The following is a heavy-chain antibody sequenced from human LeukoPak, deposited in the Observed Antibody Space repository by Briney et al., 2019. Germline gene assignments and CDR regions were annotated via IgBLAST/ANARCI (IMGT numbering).Heavy chain of an antibody. D-gene: IGHD5-12*01. CDR3: ARRVTTSIWFDP. CDR2: IYPGDSDT. CDR1: GYTFTTYW. Sequence: VESVKISCKGFGYTFTTYWIGWVRQMPGKGLEWMGIIYPGDSDTRYSPSFQGQVTISADKSISTAYLQWSSLKASDTAMYYCARRVTTSIWFDPWGQGTLVTVSS. J-gene: IGHJ5*02. V-gene: IGHV5-51*01.